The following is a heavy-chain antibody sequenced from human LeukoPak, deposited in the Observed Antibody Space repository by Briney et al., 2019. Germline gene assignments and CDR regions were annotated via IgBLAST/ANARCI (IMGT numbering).Heavy chain of an antibody. CDR3: AKVPQGVGATDDAFDI. J-gene: IGHJ3*02. D-gene: IGHD1-26*01. CDR1: GFTFSSYS. Sequence: GGSLRLSCAASGFTFSSYSMHWVRQAPGKGLEWVADISYDGSNKYNADSVKGRFTISRDNSKNTLYLQMNSLRAEDTAVYYCAKVPQGVGATDDAFDIWGQGTMVTVSS. CDR2: ISYDGSNK. V-gene: IGHV3-30*18.